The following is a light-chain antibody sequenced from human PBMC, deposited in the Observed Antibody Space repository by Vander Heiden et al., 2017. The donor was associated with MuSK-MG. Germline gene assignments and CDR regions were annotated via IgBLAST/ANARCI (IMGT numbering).Light chain of an antibody. CDR2: AAA. CDR1: QSISNY. V-gene: IGKV1-39*01. Sequence: IQMTQSPSSLSASVGDKVTITCRASQSISNYLNWYQQKPGKAPKLLMDAAARLQSGVPSRFSARESETEFNININSMQPEDLATYYWQQSYSNQIIVGQVTRLDI. J-gene: IGKJ5*01. CDR3: QQSYSNQII.